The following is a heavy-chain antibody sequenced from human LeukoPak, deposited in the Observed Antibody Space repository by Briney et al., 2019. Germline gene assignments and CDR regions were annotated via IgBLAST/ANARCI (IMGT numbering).Heavy chain of an antibody. V-gene: IGHV3-21*01. J-gene: IGHJ4*02. CDR3: ARDQGYCSSTSCYTFDY. CDR2: ISSSSSFI. Sequence: TGGSLRLSCAASGFTFSSYSMNWVRQAPGKGLEWVSSISSSSSFIYYADSVKGRFTISRDNAKNSLYLQMNSLRAEDTAVYYCARDQGYCSSTSCYTFDYWGQGTLVTVSS. CDR1: GFTFSSYS. D-gene: IGHD2-2*02.